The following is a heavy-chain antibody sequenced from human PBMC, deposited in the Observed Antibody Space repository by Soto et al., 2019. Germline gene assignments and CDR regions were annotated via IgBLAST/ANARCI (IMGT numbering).Heavy chain of an antibody. J-gene: IGHJ3*02. CDR1: GYTFTSYY. CDR2: INPSGGST. CDR3: ARALYYYDSSGYYDPGAFDI. V-gene: IGHV1-46*03. D-gene: IGHD3-22*01. Sequence: ASVKVSCKASGYTFTSYYMHWVRQAPGQGLEWMGIINPSGGSTSYAQKFQGRVTMTRDTSTSTVYMELSSLRSEDTAVYYCARALYYYDSSGYYDPGAFDISGQGTIVTVSS.